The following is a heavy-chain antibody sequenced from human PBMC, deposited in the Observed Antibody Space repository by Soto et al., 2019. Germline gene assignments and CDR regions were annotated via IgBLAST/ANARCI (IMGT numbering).Heavy chain of an antibody. V-gene: IGHV1-18*01. CDR1: GYTFTSYG. J-gene: IGHJ6*02. CDR3: ARDRVTRDGDFVSYYYGMDV. D-gene: IGHD4-17*01. Sequence: QVQLVQSGAEVKKPGASVKVSCKASGYTFTSYGISWVRQAPGQGLEWMGWISAYNGNTNYAQKLQGRVTMTTDTSTSTAYRELRSRRSDDTAGYYCARDRVTRDGDFVSYYYGMDVWGQGTTVTVSS. CDR2: ISAYNGNT.